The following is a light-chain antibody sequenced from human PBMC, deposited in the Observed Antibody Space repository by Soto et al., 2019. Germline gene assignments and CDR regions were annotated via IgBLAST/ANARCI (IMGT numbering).Light chain of an antibody. J-gene: IGKJ3*01. CDR2: RAS. Sequence: DIQMTQFPSSLSASVGDRVTISCRARQIINTWLAWYQQKPGKAPKLLHYRASNLVNGVPSRFSGSGSGTVYTLSISRLQPDDFSIYYCRQYETYSGTFGPGTKVDL. CDR3: RQYETYSGT. CDR1: QIINTW. V-gene: IGKV1-5*03.